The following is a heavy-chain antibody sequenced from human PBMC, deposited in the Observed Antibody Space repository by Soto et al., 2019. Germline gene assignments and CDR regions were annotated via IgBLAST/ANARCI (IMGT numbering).Heavy chain of an antibody. J-gene: IGHJ4*02. CDR3: ARVRYDSSDPYPHFDY. V-gene: IGHV4-31*03. CDR1: GGSISSGGYY. D-gene: IGHD3-22*01. CDR2: IYYSGST. Sequence: SETLSLTCTVSGGSISSGGYYWSWIRQHPGKGLEWIGYIYYSGSTYYNPSLKSRVTISVDTSKNQFSLKLSSVTAADTAVYYCARVRYDSSDPYPHFDYWGQGTLVTVSS.